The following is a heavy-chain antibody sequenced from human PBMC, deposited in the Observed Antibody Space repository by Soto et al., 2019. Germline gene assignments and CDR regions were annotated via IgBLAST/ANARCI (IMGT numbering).Heavy chain of an antibody. J-gene: IGHJ6*02. D-gene: IGHD3-9*01. CDR2: INPNSGGT. CDR1: GYTFTGYY. V-gene: IGHV1-2*04. CDR3: ARDSAVVRYFAWSLHYYYYYGLDV. Sequence: ASVKVSCKASGYTFTGYYIHWVRQAPGQGLEWMGWINPNSGGTNYAQKFQGWVTMTRDTSISTAYMELSRLRSDDTAVYYCARDSAVVRYFAWSLHYYYYYGLDVWGQGTTVTVSS.